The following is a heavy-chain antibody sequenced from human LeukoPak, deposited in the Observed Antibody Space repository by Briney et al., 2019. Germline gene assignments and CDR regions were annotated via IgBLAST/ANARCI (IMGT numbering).Heavy chain of an antibody. CDR1: GCGFTSDW. CDR2: IYPGDSDT. CDR3: ARTGRDGYEFDY. Sequence: GEALQISFKGSGCGFTSDWIGWGRRMPGKGLGWMGSIYPGDSDTRYSPSFQGQVTISADKSISPAYLQWSSLKASDTAMYYCARTGRDGYEFDYWGQGTLVTVSS. J-gene: IGHJ4*02. V-gene: IGHV5-51*01. D-gene: IGHD5-24*01.